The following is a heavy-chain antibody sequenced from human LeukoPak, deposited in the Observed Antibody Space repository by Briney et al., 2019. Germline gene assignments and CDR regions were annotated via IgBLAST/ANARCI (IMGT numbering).Heavy chain of an antibody. CDR2: ISSTSNTI. CDR3: AKSNTESQTTVGN. CDR1: GFTFSDYA. Sequence: GGSLRLSCATSGFTFSDYAMNWVRQAPGKGLEWVSYISSTSNTIYYADSVKGRFTISRDNSKNTLYLQMNSLRAEDTAVYYCAKSNTESQTTVGNWGQGTLVSVSS. J-gene: IGHJ4*02. D-gene: IGHD1-14*01. V-gene: IGHV3-48*01.